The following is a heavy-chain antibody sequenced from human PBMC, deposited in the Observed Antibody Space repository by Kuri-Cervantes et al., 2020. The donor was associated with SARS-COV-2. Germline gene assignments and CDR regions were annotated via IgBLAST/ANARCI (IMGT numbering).Heavy chain of an antibody. J-gene: IGHJ6*02. V-gene: IGHV3-13*01. D-gene: IGHD6-6*01. CDR3: ARDQGLYSSSSHPEGYYYGMDV. Sequence: GESLKISCAASGFTFSSYDMHWVRQATGKGLEWVSAIGTAGDTYYPGSVKGRFTISRENAKNSLYLQMNSLRAEDTAVYYCARDQGLYSSSSHPEGYYYGMDVWGQGTTVTVSS. CDR1: GFTFSSYD. CDR2: IGTAGDT.